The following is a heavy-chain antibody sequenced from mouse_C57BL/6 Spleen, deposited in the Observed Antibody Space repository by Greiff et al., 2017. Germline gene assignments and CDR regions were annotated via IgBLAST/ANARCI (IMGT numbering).Heavy chain of an antibody. CDR2: IDPSDSET. Sequence: QVQLQQPGAELVRPGSSVKLSCKASGYTFTSYWMHWVKQRPIQGLEWIGNIDPSDSETHYNQKFKDKATLTVDKSSSTAYMQLSILTSEDSAVYYCVLFTTVVEDPYFDYWGQGTTLTVSS. J-gene: IGHJ2*01. CDR3: VLFTTVVEDPYFDY. V-gene: IGHV1-52*01. CDR1: GYTFTSYW. D-gene: IGHD1-1*01.